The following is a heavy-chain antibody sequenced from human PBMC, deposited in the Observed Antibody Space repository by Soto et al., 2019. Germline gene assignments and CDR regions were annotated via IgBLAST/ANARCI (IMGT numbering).Heavy chain of an antibody. CDR1: GFTFSSYA. Sequence: GGSLRLSYAASGFTFSSYAMSWVRQAPGKGLEWVSAISGSGGSTYYADSVKGRFTISRDNSKNTLYLQMNSLRAEDTAVYYCAKDLELGWVSGMDVWGQGTTVTVSS. J-gene: IGHJ6*02. CDR3: AKDLELGWVSGMDV. V-gene: IGHV3-23*01. CDR2: ISGSGGST. D-gene: IGHD1-7*01.